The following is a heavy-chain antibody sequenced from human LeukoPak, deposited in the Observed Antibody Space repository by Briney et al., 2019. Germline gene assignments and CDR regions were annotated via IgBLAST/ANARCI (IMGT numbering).Heavy chain of an antibody. CDR3: GCDVAFGGVIVYFHF. Sequence: PGGSLRLSCAASGFTFSSYWMSWVRQAPGKGLEWVANIKQDGSEKYYVDSVKGRFTISRDNAKNSLYLQMNSLRAEDADVHYCGCDVAFGGVIVYFHFLGRGTLDTVPP. V-gene: IGHV3-7*01. J-gene: IGHJ4*02. D-gene: IGHD3-16*02. CDR1: GFTFSSYW. CDR2: IKQDGSEK.